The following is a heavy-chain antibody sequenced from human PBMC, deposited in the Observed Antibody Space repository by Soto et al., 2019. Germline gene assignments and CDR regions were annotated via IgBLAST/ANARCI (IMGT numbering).Heavy chain of an antibody. J-gene: IGHJ4*02. V-gene: IGHV4-59*01. CDR3: ARGIAARPRLYYFDY. CDR2: IYYSGST. D-gene: IGHD6-6*01. Sequence: TLSLTCTVSGGSISSYYWSWIRQPPGKGLEWIGYIYYSGSTNYNPSLKSRVTISVDTSKNQFSLKLSSVTAADTAVYYCARGIAARPRLYYFDYWGQGTLVTVSS. CDR1: GGSISSYY.